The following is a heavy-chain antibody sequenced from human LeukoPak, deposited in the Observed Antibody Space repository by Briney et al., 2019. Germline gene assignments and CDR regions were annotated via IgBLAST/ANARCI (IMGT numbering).Heavy chain of an antibody. V-gene: IGHV1-18*01. CDR1: GYTFTSYG. Sequence: ASVKVSCKASGYTFTSYGISWVRQAPGQGLEWMGWISAYNGNTNYAQKLQGRVTMTTDTSTSTAYMELRSLRSDDTAVYYCARDNPGDYGDPVFDYWGQGTLVTVSS. CDR2: ISAYNGNT. J-gene: IGHJ4*02. CDR3: ARDNPGDYGDPVFDY. D-gene: IGHD4-17*01.